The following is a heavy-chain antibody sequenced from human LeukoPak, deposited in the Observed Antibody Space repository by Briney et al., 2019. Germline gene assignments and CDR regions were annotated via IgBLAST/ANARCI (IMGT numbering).Heavy chain of an antibody. D-gene: IGHD4-17*01. CDR3: AEALGKMTTVTSPLGY. CDR2: ISGSGGNT. CDR1: GFIFSNYA. Sequence: GGSLRLSYAASGFIFSNYAMSWVRQAPGKGLEWVSAISGSGGNTYYADSVKGRFTISRDNSKNTLYLQMNSLTAEDAAVYYCAEALGKMTTVTSPLGYWGQGTLVTVSS. V-gene: IGHV3-23*01. J-gene: IGHJ4*02.